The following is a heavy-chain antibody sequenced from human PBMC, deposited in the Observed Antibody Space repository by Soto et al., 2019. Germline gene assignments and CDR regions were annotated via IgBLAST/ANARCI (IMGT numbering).Heavy chain of an antibody. V-gene: IGHV4-59*08. CDR2: VYYSGSA. Sequence: KSSETLSLTCTVSGGSISTYYWTWIRQFPGKGLEWIGYVYYSGSAKYNPSPKSRVTISIDTSKKQFSLKLSSVTAADTAVYYCARQEYNYGHRCLDPWGQGTLVTVSS. CDR1: GGSISTYY. J-gene: IGHJ5*02. CDR3: ARQEYNYGHRCLDP. D-gene: IGHD5-18*01.